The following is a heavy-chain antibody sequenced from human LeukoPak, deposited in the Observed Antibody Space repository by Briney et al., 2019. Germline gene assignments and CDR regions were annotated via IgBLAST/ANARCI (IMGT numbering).Heavy chain of an antibody. CDR3: ARGRGLWFGELAY. D-gene: IGHD3-10*01. Sequence: GGSLRLSCAASGFTFNGYAMTWVRQAPGKGLEWVSAISGGGVNTYYADSVKGRFTISRDNSKNMLYLQMNSLRAEDTAVYYCARGRGLWFGELAYWGQGTLVTVSS. J-gene: IGHJ4*02. CDR1: GFTFNGYA. V-gene: IGHV3-23*01. CDR2: ISGGGVNT.